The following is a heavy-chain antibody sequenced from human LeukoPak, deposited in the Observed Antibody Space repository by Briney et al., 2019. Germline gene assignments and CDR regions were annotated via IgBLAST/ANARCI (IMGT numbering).Heavy chain of an antibody. V-gene: IGHV3-7*01. J-gene: IGHJ4*02. CDR2: IKEDGSEK. Sequence: GGSLRLSCAVSGFTLSSYWMTWVRQAPGKGMEWVAKIKEDGSEKYYVDSVKGRFTVSRDNGKDSLYLQMNSLRAEDTAVYYCARARPDYFDYWGQGSLVTVSS. CDR1: GFTLSSYW. CDR3: ARARPDYFDY.